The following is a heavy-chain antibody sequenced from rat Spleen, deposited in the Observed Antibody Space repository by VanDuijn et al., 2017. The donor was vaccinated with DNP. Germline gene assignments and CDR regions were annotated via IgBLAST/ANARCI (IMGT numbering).Heavy chain of an antibody. CDR1: GFTFSNYG. Sequence: EVQLVESGGGLVQPGRSLKLSCAASGFTFSNYGLAWVRQAPTKGLEWVATINYDGSNTYYLDSVKGRFTVSRDNAENTAYLQMNSLRFDDTATYYCAKDPEYYGFQGYFDYWGQGVMVTVSS. J-gene: IGHJ2*01. CDR3: AKDPEYYGFQGYFDY. V-gene: IGHV5-29*01. D-gene: IGHD1-6*01. CDR2: INYDGSNT.